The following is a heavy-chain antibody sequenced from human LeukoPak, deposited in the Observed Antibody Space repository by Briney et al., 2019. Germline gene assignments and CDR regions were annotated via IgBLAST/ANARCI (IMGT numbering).Heavy chain of an antibody. D-gene: IGHD3-16*01. CDR1: GGSISSYY. J-gene: IGHJ4*02. CDR2: MYYSGST. V-gene: IGHV4-59*08. CDR3: ARGGFRNDY. Sequence: SETLSLTCTVSGGSISSYYWSWIRQPPGKGLEWIGYMYYSGSTNYNPSLKSRVTISVDTSKNQFSLKLSSVTAADTAVYYCARGGFRNDYWGQGTLVTVSS.